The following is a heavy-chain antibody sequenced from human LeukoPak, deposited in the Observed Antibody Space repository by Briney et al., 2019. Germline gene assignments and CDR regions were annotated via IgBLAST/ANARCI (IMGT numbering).Heavy chain of an antibody. D-gene: IGHD3-3*01. CDR2: IIPIFGTA. V-gene: IGHV1-69*13. Sequence: PAASAKVSCKASGGTFSSYAISWVRQAPGQGLEWMGGIIPIFGTANYAQKFQGRVTITADESTSTAYMELSSLRSEDTAVYYCARADHYDFWSGRHWRRWYYGMDVWGQGTTVTVSS. CDR3: ARADHYDFWSGRHWRRWYYGMDV. J-gene: IGHJ6*02. CDR1: GGTFSSYA.